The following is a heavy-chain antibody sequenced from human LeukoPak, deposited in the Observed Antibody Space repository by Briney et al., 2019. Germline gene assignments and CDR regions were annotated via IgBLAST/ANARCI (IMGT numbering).Heavy chain of an antibody. Sequence: KPGGSLRLSCVASGFTFSSYSMNWVRQAPGKGLEWVSSISRAGDYTYSEDSVKDRFTISRDNAKDSLYLQLNSLRAEDTAIYYCARDLMAVAGTGFDYWGQGALVTVSS. J-gene: IGHJ4*02. CDR3: ARDLMAVAGTGFDY. V-gene: IGHV3-21*01. CDR1: GFTFSSYS. D-gene: IGHD6-19*01. CDR2: ISRAGDYT.